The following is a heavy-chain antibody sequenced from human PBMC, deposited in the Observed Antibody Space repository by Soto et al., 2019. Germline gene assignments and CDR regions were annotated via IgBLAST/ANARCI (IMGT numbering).Heavy chain of an antibody. CDR1: GFTFSSYG. J-gene: IGHJ4*02. Sequence: QVQLVESGGGVVQPGRSLRLSCAASGFTFSSYGMHWVRQAPGKGLEWVAVIWYDGSNKYYADSVKGLFTISRDNSKNTLYLQMNSLRAEDTAVYYCARDRDETFDYWGQGTLVTVSS. V-gene: IGHV3-33*01. CDR3: ARDRDETFDY. CDR2: IWYDGSNK.